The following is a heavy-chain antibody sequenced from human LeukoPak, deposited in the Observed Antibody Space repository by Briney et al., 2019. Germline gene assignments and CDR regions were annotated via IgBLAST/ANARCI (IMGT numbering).Heavy chain of an antibody. CDR1: GGSISSYY. CDR2: IYYSGST. Sequence: SETLSLTCTVSGGSISSYYWSWIRQPPGKGLEWIGYIYYSGSTNYNPSLKSRVTISVDTSKNQFSLKLSSVTAADTAVYYCARAGLDYDSSGYYSFDYWGQGTLVTVSS. V-gene: IGHV4-59*01. D-gene: IGHD3-22*01. J-gene: IGHJ4*02. CDR3: ARAGLDYDSSGYYSFDY.